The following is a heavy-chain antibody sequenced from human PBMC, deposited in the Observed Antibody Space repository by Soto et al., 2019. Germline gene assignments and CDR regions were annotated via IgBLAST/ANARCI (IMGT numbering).Heavy chain of an antibody. CDR2: IYHSGST. V-gene: IGHV4-31*03. J-gene: IGHJ3*01. CDR3: ARGGDGFDL. Sequence: QVRLQESGPGLVRPSQTLSLTCSVSGDSLTIGGHYWTWIRQHPGKGLEWIGYIYHSGSTYYSPSLKGRVTISDNTSENQFSLKLTSMTAADTAVYYCARGGDGFDLWGEGKMVTVSS. CDR1: GDSLTIGGHY.